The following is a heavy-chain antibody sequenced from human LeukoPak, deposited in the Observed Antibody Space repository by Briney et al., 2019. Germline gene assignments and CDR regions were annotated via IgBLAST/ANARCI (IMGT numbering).Heavy chain of an antibody. D-gene: IGHD5-18*01. CDR1: GGTFSSYA. V-gene: IGHV1-69*04. CDR3: ASNLRAPDTAMVAFDY. Sequence: ASVKVSCKASGGTFSSYAISWVRQAPGQGLEWMGRIIPILGIANYAQKFQGRVTITADKSTSTAYMELSSLRSEDTAVYYCASNLRAPDTAMVAFDYWGQGTLVTVSS. CDR2: IIPILGIA. J-gene: IGHJ4*02.